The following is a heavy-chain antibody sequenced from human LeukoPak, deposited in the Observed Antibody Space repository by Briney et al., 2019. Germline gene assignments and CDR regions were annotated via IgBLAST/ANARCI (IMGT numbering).Heavy chain of an antibody. J-gene: IGHJ4*02. D-gene: IGHD6-19*01. CDR2: ISATGGST. Sequence: GGSLRLSCAASGFTFSSYAMNWVRQAPGKGLVCVSTISATGGSTYYADSVKGRFTISRDNSKNTLYLQMNSLRAEDTAVYYCAKAAGYNSGPLDYWGQGTLVTVSS. CDR3: AKAAGYNSGPLDY. CDR1: GFTFSSYA. V-gene: IGHV3-23*01.